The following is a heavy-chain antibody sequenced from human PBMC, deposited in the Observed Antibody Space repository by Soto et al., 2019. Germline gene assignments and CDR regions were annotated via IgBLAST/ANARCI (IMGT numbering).Heavy chain of an antibody. CDR3: SRLVESPMVIQAFAI. Sequence: GGSLRLSCAASGFTFSGSGIHWVRQAAGKGLEWVGRIRSKANSYATAYAASVNGRFTVSRDDSENTAYLQMNSLSTEDTAVYYFSRLVESPMVIQAFAICGPGTMDTVSS. V-gene: IGHV3-73*01. J-gene: IGHJ3*02. CDR1: GFTFSGSG. CDR2: IRSKANSYAT. D-gene: IGHD5-18*01.